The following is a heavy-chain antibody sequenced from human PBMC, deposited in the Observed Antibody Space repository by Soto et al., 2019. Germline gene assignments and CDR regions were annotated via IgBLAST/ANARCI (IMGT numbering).Heavy chain of an antibody. CDR2: LWYDGSNI. CDR1: GFSFSSYG. J-gene: IGHJ4*02. CDR3: ARNAHCGGDCYSFSEYYFDY. D-gene: IGHD2-21*02. V-gene: IGHV3-33*01. Sequence: QVQLVESGGGVVQPGRSLRLSCAASGFSFSSYGMHWVRQAPGKGLEWVAGLWYDGSNIYYADSVKGRFTISRDNSEKPLYLQMNSLRAEDTAVYYCARNAHCGGDCYSFSEYYFDYWGQGTLVTVSS.